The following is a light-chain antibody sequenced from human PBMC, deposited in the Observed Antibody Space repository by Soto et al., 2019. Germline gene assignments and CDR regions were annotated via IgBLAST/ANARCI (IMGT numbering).Light chain of an antibody. CDR2: KTS. J-gene: IGKJ1*01. CDR3: QHWNNYLWT. CDR1: QTISDG. V-gene: IGKV1-5*03. Sequence: DIQMTQSPSTLSASVGDRVTITCRASQTISDGVAWYQKKPGKAPKLLIYKTSSLESGVPSRFSGSGSGTEFTLNISGLQPEDFATYHCQHWNNYLWTFGQGTKVEIK.